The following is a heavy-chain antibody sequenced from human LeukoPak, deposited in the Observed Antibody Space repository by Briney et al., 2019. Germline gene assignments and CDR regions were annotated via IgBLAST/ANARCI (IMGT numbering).Heavy chain of an antibody. J-gene: IGHJ5*02. V-gene: IGHV3-11*01. CDR3: ARDIIPWQRPRPGNWFDP. Sequence: GGSLRLSCAASGFTFSDYYMSWIREAPGKGLEWVSYISSSGSTIYYADSVKGRFTISRDNAKNSLYLQMNSLRAEDTAVYYCARDIIPWQRPRPGNWFDPWGQGTLVTVSS. D-gene: IGHD3-3*01. CDR1: GFTFSDYY. CDR2: ISSSGSTI.